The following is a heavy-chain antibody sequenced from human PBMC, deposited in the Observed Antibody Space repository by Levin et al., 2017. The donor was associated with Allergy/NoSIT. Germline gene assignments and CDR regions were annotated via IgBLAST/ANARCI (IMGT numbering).Heavy chain of an antibody. Sequence: SQTLSLTCSVLGESFSYSWTWIRQSPGKGLEWIGEISHTGVTTYNPSFESRVTISIDTSRRQFSLKVTSVTAADTAVYFCAREDGANYFDYWGQGTLVTVSS. CDR2: ISHTGVT. D-gene: IGHD4-17*01. CDR1: GESFSYS. CDR3: AREDGANYFDY. J-gene: IGHJ4*02. V-gene: IGHV4-34*01.